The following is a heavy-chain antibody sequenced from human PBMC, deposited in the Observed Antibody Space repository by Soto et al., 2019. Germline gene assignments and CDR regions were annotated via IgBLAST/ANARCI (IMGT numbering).Heavy chain of an antibody. CDR2: ISDGGGAT. CDR1: GLTLSNFI. J-gene: IGHJ4*02. Sequence: EVQLLESGGGLVQPGGSLRLSCTASGLTLSNFIMSWVRQAPGKGLEWVSTISDGGGATFYTDSVRGRFTVSRDSSKNTLNLQMNNLRADDTAVYYCAKDRNFDRLPASFWGQGTLVTVSA. V-gene: IGHV3-23*01. D-gene: IGHD3-9*01. CDR3: AKDRNFDRLPASF.